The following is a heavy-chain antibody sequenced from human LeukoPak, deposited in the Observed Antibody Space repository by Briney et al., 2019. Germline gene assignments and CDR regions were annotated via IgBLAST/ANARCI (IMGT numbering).Heavy chain of an antibody. CDR2: INTNTGNP. J-gene: IGHJ4*02. CDR3: ASTVVTPITFFDY. V-gene: IGHV7-4-1*02. CDR1: GYTFTSYA. Sequence: ASVKVSCKASGYTFTSYAMNWVRQAPGQGPEWMGWINTNTGNPTYAQGFTGRFVFSLDTSVSTAYLQISSLKAEDTAVYYCASTVVTPITFFDYWGQGTLVTVSS. D-gene: IGHD4-23*01.